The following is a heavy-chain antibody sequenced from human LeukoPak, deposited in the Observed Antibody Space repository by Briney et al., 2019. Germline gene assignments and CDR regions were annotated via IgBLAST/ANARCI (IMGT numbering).Heavy chain of an antibody. CDR2: ISYDGSNK. D-gene: IGHD4-23*01. CDR1: GFTFSSYG. CDR3: AKVDYGGNSGVDY. Sequence: PGGSLRLSCAASGFTFSSYGMHWVRQAPGKGLEWVAVISYDGSNKYYADSVKGRFTISRDNSKNTLYLQMNSLRAEDTAVYYCAKVDYGGNSGVDYWGQGTLVTVSS. V-gene: IGHV3-30*18. J-gene: IGHJ4*02.